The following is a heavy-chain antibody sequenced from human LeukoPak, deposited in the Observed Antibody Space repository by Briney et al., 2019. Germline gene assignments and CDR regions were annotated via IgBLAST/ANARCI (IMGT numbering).Heavy chain of an antibody. V-gene: IGHV3-23*01. CDR3: AKESRYYYDTSGSPHY. J-gene: IGHJ4*02. CDR1: GFTFSSYA. Sequence: GGSLRLSCAASGFTFSSYAMTWVRQAPGKGLEWVSAISGGGGNTYYADSVKGRFTISRDNPENTLYLQMNSLRAEDTAVYYCAKESRYYYDTSGSPHYWGQGTLVTVSS. D-gene: IGHD3-22*01. CDR2: ISGGGGNT.